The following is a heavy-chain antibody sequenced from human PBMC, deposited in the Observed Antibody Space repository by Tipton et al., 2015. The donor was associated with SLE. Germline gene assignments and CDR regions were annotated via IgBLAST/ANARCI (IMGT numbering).Heavy chain of an antibody. CDR3: AKDGGDYYYYYGMDV. CDR2: ISWDGGST. V-gene: IGHV3-43*01. CDR1: GFTFDDYT. D-gene: IGHD2-15*01. Sequence: SLRLSCAASGFTFDDYTMHWVRQAPGKGLEWVSLISWDGGSTYYADSVKGRFTISRDNSKNSLYLQMNSLRTEDTALYYCAKDGGDYYYYYGMDVWGQGTTVTVSS. J-gene: IGHJ6*02.